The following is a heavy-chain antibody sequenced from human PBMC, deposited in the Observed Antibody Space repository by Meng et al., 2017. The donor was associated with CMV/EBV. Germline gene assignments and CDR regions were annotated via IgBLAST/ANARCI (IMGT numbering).Heavy chain of an antibody. J-gene: IGHJ6*02. Sequence: GGSLRLSCAASGFTFSSYGMHWVRQAPGKGLEWVAFIRYDGSNKYYADSVKGRFTISRDNSKNTLYLQMNSLRAEDTAVYYCAKEYYYGSGSDAIYYYGMDVWGQGTTVTVS. CDR2: IRYDGSNK. CDR1: GFTFSSYG. CDR3: AKEYYYGSGSDAIYYYGMDV. V-gene: IGHV3-30*02. D-gene: IGHD3-10*01.